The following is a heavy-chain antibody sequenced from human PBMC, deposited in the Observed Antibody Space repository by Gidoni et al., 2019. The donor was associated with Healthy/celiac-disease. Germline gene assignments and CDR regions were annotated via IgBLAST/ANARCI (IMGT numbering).Heavy chain of an antibody. CDR2: IIPIFGTA. CDR1: GGTFSSYA. J-gene: IGHJ6*02. D-gene: IGHD2-2*01. V-gene: IGHV1-69*01. CDR3: AGRPVHTTEGASLYYYYYGIDV. Sequence: QVQLVQSGAAVKKPGSSVKVSCKDSGGTFSSYAISWVRQAPGQGLEWMGGIIPIFGTANYAQKFQGRVTITADESPSTAYMELSSLRSEDTAVYYCAGRPVHTTEGASLYYYYYGIDVWGQGTTVTVSS.